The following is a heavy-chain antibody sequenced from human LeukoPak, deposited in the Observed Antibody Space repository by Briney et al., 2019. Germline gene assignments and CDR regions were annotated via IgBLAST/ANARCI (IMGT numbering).Heavy chain of an antibody. Sequence: GASVKVSCKASGYTFTSYAMHWVRQAPGQRLEWMGWINPNSGGTNYAQKFQGWVTMTRDTSISTAYMELSRLRSDDTAVYYCARREVARYYYGMDVWGQGTTVTVSS. CDR2: INPNSGGT. V-gene: IGHV1-2*04. CDR1: GYTFTSYA. CDR3: ARREVARYYYGMDV. J-gene: IGHJ6*02.